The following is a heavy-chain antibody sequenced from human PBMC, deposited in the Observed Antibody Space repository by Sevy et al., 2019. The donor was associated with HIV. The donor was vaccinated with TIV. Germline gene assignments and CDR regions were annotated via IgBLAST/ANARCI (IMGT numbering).Heavy chain of an antibody. V-gene: IGHV1-2*02. CDR1: GYTFTGYY. CDR2: INPDSGDP. Sequence: ASVKVSCKASGYTFTGYYMHWMRQAPGQGLEWMGWINPDSGDPTYAPKFQGRVTLTRDTSINTAYMDLRRPKSDDTAVYYCVRDDRDGYFEHWGQGTLVTVSS. CDR3: VRDDRDGYFEH. J-gene: IGHJ4*02.